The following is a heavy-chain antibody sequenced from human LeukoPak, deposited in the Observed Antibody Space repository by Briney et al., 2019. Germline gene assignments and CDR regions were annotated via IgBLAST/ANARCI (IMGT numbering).Heavy chain of an antibody. CDR2: ISYDGSNK. CDR1: GFTFSSYA. V-gene: IGHV3-30*04. D-gene: IGHD3-10*01. CDR3: ARDNRITMVRGARGPDY. Sequence: PGGSPRLSCAASGFTFSSYAMHWVRQAPGKGLEWVAVISYDGSNKYYADSVKGRFTISRDNAKNSLYLQMNSLRAEDTAVYYCARDNRITMVRGARGPDYWGQGPLVTVSS. J-gene: IGHJ4*02.